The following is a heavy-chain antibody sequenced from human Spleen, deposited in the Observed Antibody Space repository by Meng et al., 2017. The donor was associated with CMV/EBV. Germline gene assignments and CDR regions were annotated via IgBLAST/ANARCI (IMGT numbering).Heavy chain of an antibody. Sequence: SGYTFTNYYIHWVRQDPGQGLEWMGLINPSVGSASFAQKFQGRVAMTRDTSTSAVYMELSSLRFEDTAVYYCARTPPGITGTEIFDYWGQGTLVTVSS. CDR2: INPSVGSA. V-gene: IGHV1-46*01. J-gene: IGHJ4*02. CDR3: ARTPPGITGTEIFDY. CDR1: GYTFTNYY. D-gene: IGHD1-20*01.